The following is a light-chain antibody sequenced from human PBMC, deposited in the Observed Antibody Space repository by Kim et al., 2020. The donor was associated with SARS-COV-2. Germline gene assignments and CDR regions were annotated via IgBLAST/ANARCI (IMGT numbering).Light chain of an antibody. J-gene: IGKJ1*01. V-gene: IGKV3-20*01. Sequence: PGERATLSCRTSQSISSSYLGWYQQKPGQPPRLLIYAASSRATGIPDRFSGSGSGTDFTLTITRLEPEDFAVYYCQQYGSSLPWTFGQGTKVEIK. CDR2: AAS. CDR1: QSISSSY. CDR3: QQYGSSLPWT.